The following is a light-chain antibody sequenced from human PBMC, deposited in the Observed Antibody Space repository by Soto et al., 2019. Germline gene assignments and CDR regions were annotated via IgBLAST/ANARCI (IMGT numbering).Light chain of an antibody. J-gene: IGKJ2*01. Sequence: DIQMTQSPSTLSASVGDRVTITCRASQGISSWLSWYQQKPGKAPKLLIYDASSLESGVPSRFSGSGAGTEFTLTISSLQPDDFATYYCQQYNSYVYTFGQGTKVEIK. CDR1: QGISSW. CDR2: DAS. CDR3: QQYNSYVYT. V-gene: IGKV1-5*01.